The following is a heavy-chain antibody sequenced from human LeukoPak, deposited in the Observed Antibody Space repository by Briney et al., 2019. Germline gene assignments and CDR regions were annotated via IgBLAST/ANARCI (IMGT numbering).Heavy chain of an antibody. CDR3: ARMFSLYGDIDY. V-gene: IGHV3-74*01. D-gene: IGHD4-17*01. J-gene: IGHJ4*02. CDR2: INSDGSST. CDR1: GFTFSSYW. Sequence: TGGSLRPSCAASGFTFSSYWMHWVRQAPGKGLVWVSRINSDGSSTSYADSVKGRFTISRDNAKNTLYLQMNSLRAEDTAVYYCARMFSLYGDIDYWGQGTLVTVSS.